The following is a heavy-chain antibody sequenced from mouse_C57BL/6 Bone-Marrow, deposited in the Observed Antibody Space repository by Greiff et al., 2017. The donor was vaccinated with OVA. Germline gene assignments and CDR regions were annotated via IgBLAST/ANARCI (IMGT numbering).Heavy chain of an antibody. V-gene: IGHV5-12*01. CDR1: GFTFSDYY. CDR2: ISNGGGST. CDR3: AAVYYDYDGDAMDY. Sequence: EVQLVESGGGLVQPGGSLKLSCAASGFTFSDYYMYWVRQTPEKRLEWVAYISNGGGSTYYPDTVKGRFTISRDNAKNTLDRQRSRRKSEDTAMYYCAAVYYDYDGDAMDYWGQGTSVTVSS. D-gene: IGHD2-4*01. J-gene: IGHJ4*01.